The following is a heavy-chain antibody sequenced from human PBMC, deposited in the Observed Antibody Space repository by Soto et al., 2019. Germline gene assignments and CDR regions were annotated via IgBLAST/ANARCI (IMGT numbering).Heavy chain of an antibody. CDR3: AKGGSGIMDV. CDR1: GFTFSSYW. J-gene: IGHJ6*02. V-gene: IGHV3-74*01. Sequence: EVQLVESGGGLVQPGGSLRLSCAASGFTFSSYWMHWLRQAPGKVLVCVSRINSDGSSTSYADSVKGRFTISRDNAKNTLYLQMNSLRAEDTAVYYCAKGGSGIMDVWGQGTTVTVSS. CDR2: INSDGSST. D-gene: IGHD3-10*01.